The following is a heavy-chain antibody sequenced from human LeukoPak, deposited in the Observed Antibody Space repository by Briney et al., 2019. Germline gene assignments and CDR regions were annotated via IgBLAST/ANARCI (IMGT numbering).Heavy chain of an antibody. J-gene: IGHJ4*02. CDR1: GFTFSSYS. D-gene: IGHD3-22*01. CDR2: ISSSSSYI. V-gene: IGHV3-21*01. Sequence: GGSLRLSCAASGFTFSSYSMNWVRQAPGKGLEWVSSISSSSSYIYYADSVKGRFTISRDNAKNSLYLQMNSLRAEDTAIYYCARDKNYYDSSGRRKVTDYWGQGTLVTVSS. CDR3: ARDKNYYDSSGRRKVTDY.